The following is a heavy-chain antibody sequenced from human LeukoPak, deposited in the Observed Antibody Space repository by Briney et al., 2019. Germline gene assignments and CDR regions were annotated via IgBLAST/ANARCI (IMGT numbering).Heavy chain of an antibody. CDR2: IIPIFGTA. V-gene: IGHV1-69*05. CDR3: ASSGPHITMIVVVTLDY. CDR1: GGTFSSYA. J-gene: IGHJ4*02. Sequence: GASVKVSCKASGGTFSSYAISWVRQAPGQGLEWMGGIIPIFGTANYAQKFQGRVTITTDESTSTAYMELSSLRSEDTAGYYCASSGPHITMIVVVTLDYWGQGTLVTVSS. D-gene: IGHD3-22*01.